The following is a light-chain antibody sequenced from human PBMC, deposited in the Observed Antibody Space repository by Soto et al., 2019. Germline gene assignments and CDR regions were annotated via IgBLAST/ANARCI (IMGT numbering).Light chain of an antibody. J-gene: IGKJ1*01. V-gene: IGKV1-5*03. Sequence: DVLLTQSPATLYASVGHRVSITCRASELIVLWLAWDQQKSGSAHKLLMYKVSTLGSDVPSRFSGSGYGTEFTLTIDNLQPDDSAIYYCQQYHDYWTFGQGTKIEVK. CDR3: QQYHDYWT. CDR2: KVS. CDR1: ELIVLW.